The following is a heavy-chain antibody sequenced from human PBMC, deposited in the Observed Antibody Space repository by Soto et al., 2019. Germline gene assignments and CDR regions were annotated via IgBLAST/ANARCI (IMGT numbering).Heavy chain of an antibody. J-gene: IGHJ4*02. V-gene: IGHV4-31*03. CDR1: GGSISSGGYY. CDR2: IYYSGST. D-gene: IGHD2-15*01. Sequence: SETLSLTCTVSGGSISSGGYYWSWIRQHPGKGLEWIGYIYYSGSTYYNPSLKSRVTISVDTSKNQFSLKLSSVTAADTAVYYCAREGCSGGSCPFDYWGQGTLVTVSS. CDR3: AREGCSGGSCPFDY.